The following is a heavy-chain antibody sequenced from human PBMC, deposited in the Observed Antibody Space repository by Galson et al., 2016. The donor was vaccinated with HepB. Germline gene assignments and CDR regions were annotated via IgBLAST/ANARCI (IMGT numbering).Heavy chain of an antibody. CDR2: IHSSGTS. J-gene: IGHJ4*02. CDR1: GDSIRNVGRH. CDR3: VRLGTAAAVANRRGSIY. D-gene: IGHD6-25*01. Sequence: SKTLSLTCTVSGDSIRNVGRHWGWFRQSPGKGLEYIGSIHSSGTSYYNPSLTSRITVSADTSRNQFFLSLTSVTAADTAIYYCVRLGTAAAVANRRGSIYWSQGTRVSVSS. V-gene: IGHV4-39*01.